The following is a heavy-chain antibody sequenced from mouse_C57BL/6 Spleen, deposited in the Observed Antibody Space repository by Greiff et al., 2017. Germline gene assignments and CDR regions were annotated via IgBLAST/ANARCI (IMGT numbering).Heavy chain of an antibody. CDR1: GYAFTNYL. V-gene: IGHV1-54*01. CDR3: ARWGTAVVRGFDY. D-gene: IGHD1-1*01. Sequence: QVQLQQSGAELVRPGTSVKVSCKASGYAFTNYLIEWVKQRPGQGLEWIGVITPGGGGTNYNEKFKGKATLTADKSSSTAYMQLSSLTSEDSAVYFCARWGTAVVRGFDYWGQGTTLTVSS. J-gene: IGHJ2*01. CDR2: ITPGGGGT.